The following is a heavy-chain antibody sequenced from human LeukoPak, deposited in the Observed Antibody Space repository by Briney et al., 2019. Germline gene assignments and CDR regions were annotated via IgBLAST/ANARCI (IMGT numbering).Heavy chain of an antibody. J-gene: IGHJ3*01. V-gene: IGHV4-39*07. CDR2: IYYSGST. Sequence: SETLSLTCTVSSGSISSSSYYWGWIRQPPGKGLEWIGSIYYSGSTYYNPSLKSRVTISVDTSKNQFSLKLSSVTAADTAVYYCARDQSLAEVWGQGTMVTVSS. CDR3: ARDQSLAEV. CDR1: SGSISSSSYY.